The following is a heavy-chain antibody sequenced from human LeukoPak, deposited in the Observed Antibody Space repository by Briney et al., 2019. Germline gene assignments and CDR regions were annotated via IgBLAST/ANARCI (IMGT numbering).Heavy chain of an antibody. CDR2: IYYSGST. D-gene: IGHD3-16*01. J-gene: IGHJ5*02. V-gene: IGHV4-39*01. CDR3: ARAIMTHNWFDP. CDR1: GGSISSSSYY. Sequence: SETLSLTCTVSGGSISSSSYYWGWIRPPPGKGLEWIGSIYYSGSTYYNPSLKSRVTISVDTSKNQFSLKLSSVTAADTAVYYCARAIMTHNWFDPWGQGTLVTVSS.